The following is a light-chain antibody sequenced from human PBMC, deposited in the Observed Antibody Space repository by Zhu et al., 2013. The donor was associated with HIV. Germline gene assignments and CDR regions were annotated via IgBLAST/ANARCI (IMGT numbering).Light chain of an antibody. J-gene: IGKJ2*01. V-gene: IGKV2-30*02. Sequence: DVVMTQSPLSLPVTLGQPASISCRASQSLVHRDGDIYLNWFQQRPGHSPRRLIYKVSNRDSGVPDRFSAVRQALISRLKINSVEARGCWSLYYCMQASHWPYTFGLGDPKLEI. CDR3: MQASHWPYT. CDR2: KVS. CDR1: QSLVHRDGDIY.